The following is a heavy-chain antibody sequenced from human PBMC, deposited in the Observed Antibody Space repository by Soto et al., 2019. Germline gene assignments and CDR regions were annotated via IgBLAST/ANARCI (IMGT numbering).Heavy chain of an antibody. D-gene: IGHD2-21*02. CDR1: GGSISSGGYY. V-gene: IGHV4-30-4*08. CDR3: ARTSYCGGDCYSAFDI. CDR2: IYSTGST. J-gene: IGHJ3*02. Sequence: SETLSLTCTVSGGSISSGGYYWSWIRQHPGKGLEWIGYIYSTGSTYYNQSLKSRVTISVDTSKNQFSLKLSSVTAADTVVYYCARTSYCGGDCYSAFDIWGQGTMVT.